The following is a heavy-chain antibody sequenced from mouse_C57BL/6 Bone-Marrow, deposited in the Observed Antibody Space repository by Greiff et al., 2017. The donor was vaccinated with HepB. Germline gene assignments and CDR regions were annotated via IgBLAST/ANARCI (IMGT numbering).Heavy chain of an antibody. CDR3: ARDPYYSNTYYFDY. CDR2: IYPRSGNT. J-gene: IGHJ2*01. Sequence: QVQLKESGAELARPGASVKLSCKASGYTFTSYGISWVKQRTGQGLEWIGEIYPRSGNTYYNEKFKGKATLTADKSSSTAYMELRSLTSEDSAVYFCARDPYYSNTYYFDYWGQGTTLTVSS. CDR1: GYTFTSYG. V-gene: IGHV1-81*01. D-gene: IGHD2-5*01.